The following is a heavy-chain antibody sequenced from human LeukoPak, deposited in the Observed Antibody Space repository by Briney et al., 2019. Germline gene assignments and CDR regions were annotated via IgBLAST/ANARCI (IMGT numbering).Heavy chain of an antibody. D-gene: IGHD3-10*01. CDR3: AREPPGAFDM. CDR2: INPHSGVT. CDR1: GHTFTGYY. J-gene: IGHJ3*02. V-gene: IGHV1-2*02. Sequence: ASVTVSCKASGHTFTGYYIHWVRQAPGQGLEWMGWINPHSGVTNYAQNFQGRVTMTRDTSISSAYMELTRLRSDDTAVYYCAREPPGAFDMWGQGTMVTVSS.